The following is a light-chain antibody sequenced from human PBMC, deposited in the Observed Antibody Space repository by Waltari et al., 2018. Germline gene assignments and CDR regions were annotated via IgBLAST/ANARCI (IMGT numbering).Light chain of an antibody. CDR2: DTS. CDR3: QQRNYWPLT. J-gene: IGKJ4*01. Sequence: EIELTQSPATLSLSPGERATLSCRASQSVSSYLAWYQQKPGQAPRLLIYDTSNRATGIPARFSGSGSGTDFTLTISSLEPEDFAVYYCQQRNYWPLTFGGGTKVE. CDR1: QSVSSY. V-gene: IGKV3-11*01.